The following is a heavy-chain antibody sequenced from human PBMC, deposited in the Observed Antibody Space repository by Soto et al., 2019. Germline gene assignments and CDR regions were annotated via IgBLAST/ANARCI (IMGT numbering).Heavy chain of an antibody. D-gene: IGHD3-22*01. CDR1: GFTFSSYD. CDR3: ASEGYSYDSSGYSYYGMDV. CDR2: IWYDGSNK. J-gene: IGHJ6*02. Sequence: PGGSLRLSCAASGFTFSSYDMHWFRQAPGKGLEWVAVIWYDGSNKYYADSVKGRFTISRDNSKNTLYLQMNSLRAEDTAVYYCASEGYSYDSSGYSYYGMDVWGQGTTVT. V-gene: IGHV3-33*01.